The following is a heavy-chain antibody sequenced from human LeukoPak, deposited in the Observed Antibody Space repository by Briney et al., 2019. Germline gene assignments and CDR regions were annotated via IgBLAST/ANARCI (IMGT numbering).Heavy chain of an antibody. CDR2: IYYSGST. CDR1: GGSISSDDYC. Sequence: PSQTLSLTCSVSGGSISSDDYCWNWIRQHPGKGLEWIGYIYYSGSTYYNPSLKSRVALSVDTSKNQFSLKLSSLTAADTAVYYCAKSREEIRGPDAFDIWGQGTVVTVSS. V-gene: IGHV4-31*03. CDR3: AKSREEIRGPDAFDI. J-gene: IGHJ3*02. D-gene: IGHD5-24*01.